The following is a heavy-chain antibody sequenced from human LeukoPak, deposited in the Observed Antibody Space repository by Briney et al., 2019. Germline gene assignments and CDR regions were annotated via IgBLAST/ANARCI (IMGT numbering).Heavy chain of an antibody. Sequence: GGSLRLSCAASGFTLSSYWMSSVRQAPGKGLEWVANIKQDGSEKYYVDSVKGRFTISRDNAKNSLYLQMSSLRAEDTAVYYCASRPLWFGELRNFDYWGQGTLVTVSS. J-gene: IGHJ4*02. CDR3: ASRPLWFGELRNFDY. D-gene: IGHD3-10*01. CDR2: IKQDGSEK. V-gene: IGHV3-7*02. CDR1: GFTLSSYW.